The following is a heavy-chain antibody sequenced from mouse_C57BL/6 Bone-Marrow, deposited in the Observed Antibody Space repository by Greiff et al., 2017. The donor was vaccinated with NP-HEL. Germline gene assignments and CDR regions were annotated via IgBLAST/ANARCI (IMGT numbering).Heavy chain of an antibody. CDR2: IRNKANGYTT. J-gene: IGHJ4*01. D-gene: IGHD2-3*01. V-gene: IGHV7-3*01. CDR3: ARPEEIYDGSDYYAMDD. Sequence: EVMLVESGGGLVQPGGSLSLSCAASGFTFTDYYMSWVRQPPGKALEWLGFIRNKANGYTTEYSASVKGRFTVSRANSQGFLYLQMLALRAEDSATDYCARPEEIYDGSDYYAMDDWGQGTSVTVAS. CDR1: GFTFTDYY.